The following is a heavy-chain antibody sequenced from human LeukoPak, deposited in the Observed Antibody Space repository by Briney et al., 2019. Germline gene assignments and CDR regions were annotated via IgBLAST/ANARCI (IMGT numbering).Heavy chain of an antibody. V-gene: IGHV4-61*01. CDR2: VYYSGST. J-gene: IGHJ3*02. CDR3: ARENDGFDI. CDR1: GGSVSNASYY. Sequence: KSSETLSLTCTVSGGSVSNASYYWSWIRQPPGKGLDWIGYVYYSGSTNYSPSLQSRVTVSVDTSKNQFSLKLTSVTAADTAVYYCARENDGFDIWGQGTMVTVSS.